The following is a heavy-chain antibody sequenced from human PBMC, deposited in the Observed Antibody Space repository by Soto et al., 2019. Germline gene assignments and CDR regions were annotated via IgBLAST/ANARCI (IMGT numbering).Heavy chain of an antibody. CDR3: AGGRDRDGVFEP. CDR2: ISGDGITT. CDR1: GFTFSSYW. Sequence: EVQLVESGGRLVQSGGSLRLSCAASGFTFSSYWMHWVRQAPGKGLVWVSRISGDGITTNYADSVKGQFTISRDNAKNALYLQRNSLGGEDTAEYYCAGGRDRDGVFEPWGQGTLVTVSS. D-gene: IGHD2-21*02. V-gene: IGHV3-74*01. J-gene: IGHJ5*02.